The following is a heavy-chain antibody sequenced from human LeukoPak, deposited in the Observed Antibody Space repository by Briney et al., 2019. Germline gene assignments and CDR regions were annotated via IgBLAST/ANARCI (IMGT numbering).Heavy chain of an antibody. D-gene: IGHD6-19*01. CDR2: ISYDGSNK. CDR3: ARDMDWDQAVAGDYYFDY. CDR1: GFTFSSYA. J-gene: IGHJ4*02. V-gene: IGHV3-30*04. Sequence: PGGPLRLSCAASGFTFSSYAMHWVRQAPGKGLEWVAVISYDGSNKYYAGSVKGRFTISRDNSKNTLYLQMNSLRAEDTAVYYCARDMDWDQAVAGDYYFDYWGQGTLVTVSS.